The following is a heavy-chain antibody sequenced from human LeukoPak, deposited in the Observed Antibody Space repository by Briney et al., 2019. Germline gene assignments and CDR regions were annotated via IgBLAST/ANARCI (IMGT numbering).Heavy chain of an antibody. CDR3: AKLITGTTGGFDY. V-gene: IGHV3-23*01. J-gene: IGHJ4*02. D-gene: IGHD1-20*01. Sequence: GGSLRLSCAASGFTFSSYAMSWVRQAPGKGLEWVSAISGSGGITYYADSVNGRFTISRDNSKNTLYLQMSSLRAEDTAVYYCAKLITGTTGGFDYWGQGTLVTVSS. CDR2: ISGSGGIT. CDR1: GFTFSSYA.